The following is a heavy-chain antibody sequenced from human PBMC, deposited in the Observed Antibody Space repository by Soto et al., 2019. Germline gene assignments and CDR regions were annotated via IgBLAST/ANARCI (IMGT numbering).Heavy chain of an antibody. Sequence: PSETLSLTCAVYGGSFSGYYWSWIRQPPGKGLEWIGEINHSGSTNYNPSLKSRVTISVDTSKNQFSLKLSSVTAADTAVYYCARDWNSGYDPWGQGTLVTVSS. CDR1: GGSFSGYY. J-gene: IGHJ5*02. CDR3: ARDWNSGYDP. D-gene: IGHD5-12*01. V-gene: IGHV4-34*01. CDR2: INHSGST.